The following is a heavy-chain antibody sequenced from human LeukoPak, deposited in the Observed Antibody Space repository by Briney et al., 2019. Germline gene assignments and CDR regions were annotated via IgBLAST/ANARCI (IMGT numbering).Heavy chain of an antibody. J-gene: IGHJ6*02. D-gene: IGHD3-10*01. Sequence: SETLSLTCAVYGGSFSGYYWSWIRQPPGKGLEWIGEINHSGSTNYNPSLKSRVTTSEDTSKNQFSLKLSSVTAADTAVYYCARVGYYGSGSYYYGMDVWGQGTTVTVSS. CDR1: GGSFSGYY. CDR3: ARVGYYGSGSYYYGMDV. V-gene: IGHV4-34*01. CDR2: INHSGST.